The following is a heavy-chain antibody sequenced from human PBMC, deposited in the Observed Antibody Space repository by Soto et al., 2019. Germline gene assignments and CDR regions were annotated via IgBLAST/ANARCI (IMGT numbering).Heavy chain of an antibody. CDR1: GGSISSGGYS. D-gene: IGHD3-22*01. Sequence: SETLSLTCAVSGGSISSGGYSWSWIRQPPGKGLEWIGYIYHSGSTYYNPSLKSRVTISVDRSKNQFSLKLSSVTAADTAVYYCARDLLDSSGYYYGRYNWFDPWGQGTLVTVSS. CDR2: IYHSGST. J-gene: IGHJ5*02. CDR3: ARDLLDSSGYYYGRYNWFDP. V-gene: IGHV4-30-2*01.